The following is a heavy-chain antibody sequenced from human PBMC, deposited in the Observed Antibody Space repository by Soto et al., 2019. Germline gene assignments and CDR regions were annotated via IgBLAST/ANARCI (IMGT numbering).Heavy chain of an antibody. D-gene: IGHD4-17*01. CDR3: AREYGDYEDYYYYYMDV. J-gene: IGHJ6*03. Sequence: LSLTCTVSGGSISSGGYYWSWIRQHPGKGLEWIGYIYYSGSTYYNPSLKSRVTISVDTSKNQFSLKLSSVTAADTAVYYCAREYGDYEDYYYYYMDVWGKGTTVTVSS. CDR2: IYYSGST. V-gene: IGHV4-31*03. CDR1: GGSISSGGYY.